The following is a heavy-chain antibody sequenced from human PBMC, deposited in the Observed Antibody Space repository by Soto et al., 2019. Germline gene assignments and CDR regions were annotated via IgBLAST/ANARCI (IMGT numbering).Heavy chain of an antibody. D-gene: IGHD2-8*02. CDR2: INHSGST. CDR3: SRDKITGLFDY. Sequence: PSETLSLNWAVYGGSLSGYYWTWFRQPPGTGLEWIGEINHSGSTNYNPSLKSRVTISVDTSKNQFSLKLTSVTAADTAVYYCSRDKITGLFDYWAQGTLVTVSS. V-gene: IGHV4-34*01. J-gene: IGHJ4*02. CDR1: GGSLSGYY.